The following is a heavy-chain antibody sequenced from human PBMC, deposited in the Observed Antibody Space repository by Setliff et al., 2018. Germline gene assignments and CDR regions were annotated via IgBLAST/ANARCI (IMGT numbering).Heavy chain of an antibody. J-gene: IGHJ3*02. CDR2: INAGNGNT. V-gene: IGHV1-3*01. Sequence: GASVKVSCKASGYTFTSYGISWVRQAPGQGLEWMGWINAGNGNTKYSQKFQGRVTITRDTSASTAYMELSSLRSEDTAVYYCASSFSSYYDSSGYPLGAFDIWGQGTMVTVSS. CDR1: GYTFTSYG. D-gene: IGHD3-22*01. CDR3: ASSFSSYYDSSGYPLGAFDI.